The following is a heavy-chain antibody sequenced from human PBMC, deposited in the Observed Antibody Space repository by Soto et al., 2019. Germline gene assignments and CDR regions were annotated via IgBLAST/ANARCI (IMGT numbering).Heavy chain of an antibody. Sequence: SETLSLTCAVSGYSISSGYYWGWIRQPPGKGLEWIGSIYHSGSTYYNPSLKSRVTISVDTSKNQFSLKLSSVTAADTAVYYCARDGGANLVFWNYGMDVWGQGTTVTAP. D-gene: IGHD3-3*01. CDR1: GYSISSGYY. V-gene: IGHV4-38-2*01. CDR2: IYHSGST. J-gene: IGHJ6*02. CDR3: ARDGGANLVFWNYGMDV.